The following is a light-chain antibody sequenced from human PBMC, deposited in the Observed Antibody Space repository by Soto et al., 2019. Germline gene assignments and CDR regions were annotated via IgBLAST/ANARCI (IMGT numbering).Light chain of an antibody. CDR1: QSIATW. V-gene: IGKV1-5*03. Sequence: DIQMTQSPSTLSASVGDRVTITCRASQSIATWLAWYQQKPGKAPYLLIYKASTLESGVPSRFSGSGSGTEFTLTINSLQPDDFATYYCQQYNTYPMVTFGPATKVDIK. CDR2: KAS. J-gene: IGKJ3*01. CDR3: QQYNTYPMVT.